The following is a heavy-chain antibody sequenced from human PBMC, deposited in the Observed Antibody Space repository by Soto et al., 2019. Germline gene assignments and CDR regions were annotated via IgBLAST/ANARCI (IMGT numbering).Heavy chain of an antibody. V-gene: IGHV1-2*02. J-gene: IGHJ6*02. Sequence: ASVKVSCKASGYTFTGYYMHWVRQAPGQGLEWMGWINPNSGGTNYAQKFQGRVTMTRDTSISTAYMELSRLRSDDTAVYYCARDFQGNGKSTHGMDVWGQGTTVTVSS. CDR3: ARDFQGNGKSTHGMDV. CDR1: GYTFTGYY. CDR2: INPNSGGT.